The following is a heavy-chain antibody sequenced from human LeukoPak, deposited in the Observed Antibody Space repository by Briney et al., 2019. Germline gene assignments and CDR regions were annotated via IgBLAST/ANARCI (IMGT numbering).Heavy chain of an antibody. CDR1: GGSFSGYY. CDR2: INHSGST. J-gene: IGHJ6*02. CDR3: ASAFIPDYYYYGMDV. D-gene: IGHD2-21*01. V-gene: IGHV4-34*01. Sequence: SETLSLTCAVYGGSFSGYYWSWIRQPPGKGLEWIGEINHSGSTYYNPSLKSRVTISIDTSKNQFSLKLSSVTAADTAVYYCASAFIPDYYYYGMDVWGQGTTVTVSS.